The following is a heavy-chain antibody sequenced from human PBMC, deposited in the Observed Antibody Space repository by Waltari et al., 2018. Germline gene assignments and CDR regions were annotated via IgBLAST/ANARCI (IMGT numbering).Heavy chain of an antibody. CDR2: INPNSGIT. CDR3: ATKGVVLPATFDY. J-gene: IGHJ4*02. Sequence: VQLVQSGAELREPGASVKVSCKASGSSFTGTLIHWVRQAPGQGLEWMGWINPNSGITNYAQKFQGRVTMTRDTSISTAYVELSSLRIDDTAVYYCATKGVVLPATFDYWGQGTLVTVSS. D-gene: IGHD2-15*01. CDR1: GSSFTGTL. V-gene: IGHV1-2*02.